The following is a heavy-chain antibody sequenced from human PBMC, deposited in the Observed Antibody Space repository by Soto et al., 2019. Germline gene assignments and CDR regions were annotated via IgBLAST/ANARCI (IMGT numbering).Heavy chain of an antibody. CDR3: ARGVAEAGFDYYYGMDV. D-gene: IGHD6-13*01. V-gene: IGHV4-30-2*01. Sequence: QLQLQESGSGLVKPSQTLSLTCAVSGGSISSGGYSWSWIRQPPGKGLEWIGYIYHSGSTYYNPSLKSRVTISVDRSKNQFSLKLSSVTAADTAGYYCARGVAEAGFDYYYGMDVWGQGTTVTVSS. J-gene: IGHJ6*02. CDR1: GGSISSGGYS. CDR2: IYHSGST.